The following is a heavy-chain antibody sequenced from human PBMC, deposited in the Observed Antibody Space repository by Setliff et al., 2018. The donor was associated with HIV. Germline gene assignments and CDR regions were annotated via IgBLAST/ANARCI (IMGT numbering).Heavy chain of an antibody. CDR2: IIPIFVTP. J-gene: IGHJ4*02. D-gene: IGHD6-19*01. CDR1: GDSFSSYD. CDR3: ARDPPSWQWLFDY. V-gene: IGHV1-69*13. Sequence: SVKVSCKASGDSFSSYDISWVRQAPGQGPEWMGRIIPIFVTPNYAQKFQDRVTITADESTSTAYMELSSLRSEDTAVYYCARDPPSWQWLFDYWGQGALVTVS.